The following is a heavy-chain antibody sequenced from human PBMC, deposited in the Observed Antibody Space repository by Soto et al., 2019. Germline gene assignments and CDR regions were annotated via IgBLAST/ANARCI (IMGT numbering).Heavy chain of an antibody. Sequence: GGSLRLSCAASGFTVSSNYMSWVRQAPGKGLEWVSVIYSGGSTYYADSVKGRFTISRDNSKNTLYLQMNSLRAEDTAVYYCARAVLRDAFDIWGQGTVVTVSS. CDR1: GFTVSSNY. CDR3: ARAVLRDAFDI. CDR2: IYSGGST. V-gene: IGHV3-66*01. J-gene: IGHJ3*02. D-gene: IGHD3-16*01.